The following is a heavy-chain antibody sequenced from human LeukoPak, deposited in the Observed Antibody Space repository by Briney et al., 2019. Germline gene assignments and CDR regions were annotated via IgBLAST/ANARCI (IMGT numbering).Heavy chain of an antibody. Sequence: SETLSLTCTVSGGSISSYYWSWIRQPPGKGLEWIAYISDIGSINYKPSLKSRVTISLDTSKNQFSLKLSSVTAADTAVYYCAGHHPRNTVDFWGQGTLVTVSS. CDR2: ISDIGSI. V-gene: IGHV4-59*08. CDR3: AGHHPRNTVDF. J-gene: IGHJ4*02. CDR1: GGSISSYY. D-gene: IGHD2/OR15-2a*01.